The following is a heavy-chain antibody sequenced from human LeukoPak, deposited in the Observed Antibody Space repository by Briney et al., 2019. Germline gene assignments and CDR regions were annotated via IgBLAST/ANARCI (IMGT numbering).Heavy chain of an antibody. V-gene: IGHV1-2*02. J-gene: IGHJ6*02. CDR3: ARVDGDYDGNYYYYYGMDV. D-gene: IGHD4-23*01. Sequence: ASVKVSCKASGYTFTGYYMHWVRQAPGQGLEWMGWINPNSGGTNYAQKFQGRVNMTRDTSISTAYMELSRLRSDDTAVYYCARVDGDYDGNYYYYYGMDVWGQGTTVTVSS. CDR2: INPNSGGT. CDR1: GYTFTGYY.